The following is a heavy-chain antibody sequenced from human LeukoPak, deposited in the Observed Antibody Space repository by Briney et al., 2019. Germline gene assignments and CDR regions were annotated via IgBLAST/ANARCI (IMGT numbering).Heavy chain of an antibody. D-gene: IGHD6-13*01. V-gene: IGHV3-33*01. CDR1: GFTFSSYG. CDR3: ARGEREQLVLGYFDY. CDR2: IWYDGSNK. J-gene: IGHJ4*02. Sequence: GGSLRLPCAASGFTFSSYGMPWVRQAPGKGLEWVAVIWYDGSNKYYADSVKGRFTISRDNSKNTLYLQMNSLRAEDTAVYYCARGEREQLVLGYFDYWGQGTLVTVSS.